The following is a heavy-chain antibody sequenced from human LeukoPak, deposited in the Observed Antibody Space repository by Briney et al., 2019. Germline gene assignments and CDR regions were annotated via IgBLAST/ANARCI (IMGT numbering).Heavy chain of an antibody. CDR1: GGSFSGYY. Sequence: PSETLSLTCAVYGGSFSGYYWSWIRQPPGKGLEWIGEINHSGSTNYNPSLKSRVTISVDTSKNQFSLKLSSVTAADTAVYYCARVSGIQPPDYWGQGTLVTVSS. CDR3: ARVSGIQPPDY. CDR2: INHSGST. D-gene: IGHD5-18*01. J-gene: IGHJ4*02. V-gene: IGHV4-34*01.